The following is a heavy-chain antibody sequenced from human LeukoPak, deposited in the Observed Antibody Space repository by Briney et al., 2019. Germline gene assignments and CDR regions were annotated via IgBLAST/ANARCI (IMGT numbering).Heavy chain of an antibody. J-gene: IGHJ4*02. D-gene: IGHD2-8*01. V-gene: IGHV3-30*18. CDR2: ISYDGSNK. CDR1: GFTFSSYG. CDR3: AKPPSPHCTNGVCADY. Sequence: PGGSLRLSCAASGFTFSSYGMHWVRQAPGKGLEWVAVISYDGSNKYYADSVKGRFTISRDNSKNTLYLQMNSLRAEDTAVYYCAKPPSPHCTNGVCADYWGQGTLVTVSS.